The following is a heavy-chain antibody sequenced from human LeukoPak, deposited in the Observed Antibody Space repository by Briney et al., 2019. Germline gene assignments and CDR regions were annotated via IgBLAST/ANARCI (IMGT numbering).Heavy chain of an antibody. V-gene: IGHV3-30-3*01. CDR3: ARVTFGVGRDAFDI. J-gene: IGHJ3*02. CDR1: GFTFSSYA. CDR2: ISYDGSNK. D-gene: IGHD3-3*01. Sequence: GRSLRLSCAASGFTFSSYAMHWVRQAPGKGLEWVAVISYDGSNKYYADSVKGRFTISRDNSKNTLYLQMNSLRAEDTAVYYCARVTFGVGRDAFDIWGQGTMVTVSS.